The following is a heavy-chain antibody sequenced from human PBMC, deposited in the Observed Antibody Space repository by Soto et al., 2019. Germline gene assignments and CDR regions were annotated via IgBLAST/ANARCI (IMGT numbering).Heavy chain of an antibody. CDR1: GFTFSSYS. CDR3: ARWSGNNIQLWGY. Sequence: EVQLVESGGVLVKPGGSLRLSCAASGFTFSSYSMNWVRQAPGKGLEWVSSISSSSSYIYYADSVKGRFTISRDNAKNSLYLQMNSLRAEDTAVYYCARWSGNNIQLWGYWGQGTLVTVSS. V-gene: IGHV3-21*01. J-gene: IGHJ4*02. D-gene: IGHD5-18*01. CDR2: ISSSSSYI.